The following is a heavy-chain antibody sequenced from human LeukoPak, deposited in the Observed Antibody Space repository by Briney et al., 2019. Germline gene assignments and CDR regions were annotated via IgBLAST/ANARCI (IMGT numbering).Heavy chain of an antibody. J-gene: IGHJ3*02. D-gene: IGHD1-26*01. CDR2: IYYSGST. CDR1: GGSVSSGSYY. CDR3: ASFNVGHDAFDI. Sequence: PSETLSLTCTVSGGSVSSGSYYWSWIRQPPGKGLEWIGYIYYSGSTNYNPSLKSRVTISVDTSKNQFSLKLSSVTAADTAVYYCASFNVGHDAFDIWGQGTMVTVSS. V-gene: IGHV4-61*01.